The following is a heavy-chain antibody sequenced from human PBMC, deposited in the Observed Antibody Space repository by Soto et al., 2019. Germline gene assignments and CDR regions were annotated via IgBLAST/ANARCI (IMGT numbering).Heavy chain of an antibody. CDR1: GGSFSGYY. V-gene: IGHV4-34*01. J-gene: IGHJ3*02. CDR3: ARGGYDFWSGYYRAHAFDI. Sequence: SETLSLTGAVYGGSFSGYYWSWIRQPRGKGLEWIGEINHSGSTNYNPSLKSRVTISVDTSKNQFSLKLSSVTAADTAVYYCARGGYDFWSGYYRAHAFDIWGQGTMVTVSS. D-gene: IGHD3-3*01. CDR2: INHSGST.